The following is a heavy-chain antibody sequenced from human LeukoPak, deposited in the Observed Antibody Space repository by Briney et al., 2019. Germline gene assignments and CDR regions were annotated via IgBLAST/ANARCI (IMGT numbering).Heavy chain of an antibody. J-gene: IGHJ4*02. CDR3: AKETAPYYYDSSTFNY. CDR1: GFTFSSYG. Sequence: GGSLRLSCAASGFTFSSYGMHWVRQAPGKGLEWVAFIRYDGSNKYYADSVKGRFTISRGNSKNTLYLQMNSLRAEDTAVYYCAKETAPYYYDSSTFNYWGQGTLVTVSS. V-gene: IGHV3-30*02. CDR2: IRYDGSNK. D-gene: IGHD3-22*01.